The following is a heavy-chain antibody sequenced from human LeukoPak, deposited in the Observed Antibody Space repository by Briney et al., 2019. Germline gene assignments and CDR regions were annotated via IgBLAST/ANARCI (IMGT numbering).Heavy chain of an antibody. Sequence: SETLSLTCTVSGGSISSYYWSWIRQPPGKGLERIGYIYYSGSTNYNPSLKSRVTISVDTSKNQFSLKLSSVTAADTAVYYCARTVTTKAIDYWGQGTLVTVSS. CDR1: GGSISSYY. J-gene: IGHJ4*02. CDR2: IYYSGST. CDR3: ARTVTTKAIDY. D-gene: IGHD4-11*01. V-gene: IGHV4-59*01.